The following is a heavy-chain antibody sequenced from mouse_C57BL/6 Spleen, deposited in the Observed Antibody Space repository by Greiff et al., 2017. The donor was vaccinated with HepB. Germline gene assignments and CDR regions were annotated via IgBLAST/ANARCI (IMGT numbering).Heavy chain of an antibody. CDR2: IDPSDSYT. J-gene: IGHJ2*01. Sequence: QVQLQQPGAELVKPGASVKLSCKASGYTFTSYWMQWVKQRPGQGLEWIGEIDPSDSYTNYNQKFKGKATLTVDTSSSTAYMQLSSLTSEDSAVYYCARSNTRITTVVATDYWGQGTTLTVSS. CDR1: GYTFTSYW. V-gene: IGHV1-50*01. D-gene: IGHD1-1*01. CDR3: ARSNTRITTVVATDY.